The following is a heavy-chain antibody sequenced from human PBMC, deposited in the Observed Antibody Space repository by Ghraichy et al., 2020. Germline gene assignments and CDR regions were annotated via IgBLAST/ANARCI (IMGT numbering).Heavy chain of an antibody. D-gene: IGHD6-6*01. J-gene: IGHJ4*02. CDR3: ARISIAARDFDY. CDR1: GFSFSSYD. Sequence: SLNISCAASGFSFSSYDMNWVRQAPGKGLEWVSYISSSGSTIYYGDSVKGRFTISRDNAKNSLYLHMNSLRAGDTAVYYCARISIAARDFDYWGQGTLVTVSS. V-gene: IGHV3-48*03. CDR2: ISSSGSTI.